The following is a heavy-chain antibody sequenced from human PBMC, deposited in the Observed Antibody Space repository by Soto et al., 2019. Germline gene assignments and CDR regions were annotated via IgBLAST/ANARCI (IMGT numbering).Heavy chain of an antibody. CDR1: GGSISSGGYY. V-gene: IGHV4-31*03. CDR2: IYYSGST. Sequence: PXETLSLTCTVSGGSISSGGYYWSWIRQHPGKGLEWIGYIYYSGSTYYNPSLKSRVTISVDTSKNQFSLKLSSVTAADTAVYYCAREQYQLLSDAFDIWGQGTMVTVS. J-gene: IGHJ3*02. D-gene: IGHD2-2*01. CDR3: AREQYQLLSDAFDI.